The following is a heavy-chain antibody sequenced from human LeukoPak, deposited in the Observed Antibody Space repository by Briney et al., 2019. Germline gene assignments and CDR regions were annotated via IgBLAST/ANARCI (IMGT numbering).Heavy chain of an antibody. Sequence: SETLSLTCTVSGGSISSYYWSWIRQPPGKGLEWIGYIYYSGSTNYNPSLKSRVTISVDTSKNQFSLKLSSVTAADTALYYCARWKVAVESYFDYWGQGTLVTVSS. V-gene: IGHV4-59*01. CDR1: GGSISSYY. J-gene: IGHJ4*02. D-gene: IGHD2-15*01. CDR3: ARWKVAVESYFDY. CDR2: IYYSGST.